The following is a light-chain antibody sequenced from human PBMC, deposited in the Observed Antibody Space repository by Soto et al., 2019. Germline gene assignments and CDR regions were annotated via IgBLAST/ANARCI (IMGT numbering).Light chain of an antibody. J-gene: IGLJ3*02. CDR3: SSFASSNTWV. V-gene: IGLV2-8*01. CDR2: EVT. Sequence: QSALTQPPSASGSPGQSVTISCTGTSSDVGAYNYVSWYQQHAGKAPKLVIYEVTKRPSGVPDRLSGSKYANTAYLTVSGLQAEDEANYSRSSFASSNTWVFGGGTKLTVL. CDR1: SSDVGAYNY.